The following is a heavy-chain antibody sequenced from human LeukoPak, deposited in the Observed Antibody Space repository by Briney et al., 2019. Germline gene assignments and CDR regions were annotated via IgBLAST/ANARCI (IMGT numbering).Heavy chain of an antibody. CDR2: ISWNSGSI. CDR3: AKDMTGYGKEIFDY. V-gene: IGHV3-9*01. CDR1: GFTFDDYA. Sequence: GGSLRLSCAASGFTFDDYAMHWVRQAPGKGLERVSGISWNSGSIGYADSVKGRFTISRDNAKNSLYLQMNSLRAEDTALYYCAKDMTGYGKEIFDYWGQGTLVTVSS. D-gene: IGHD5-12*01. J-gene: IGHJ4*02.